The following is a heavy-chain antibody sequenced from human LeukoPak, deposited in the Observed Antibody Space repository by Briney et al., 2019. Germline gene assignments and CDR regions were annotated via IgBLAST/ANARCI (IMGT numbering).Heavy chain of an antibody. Sequence: GGSLRLSCAAPGFTLSNAWMNWVRQAPGKGLEWDGRLKSKTDGGTTDYAAPVKGRFTVSRDDSKNILYLQMNSLKIEDTAVYYCTTRNSSGWYDYWGQGTLVTVSS. CDR3: TTRNSSGWYDY. D-gene: IGHD6-19*01. CDR2: LKSKTDGGTT. CDR1: GFTLSNAW. J-gene: IGHJ4*02. V-gene: IGHV3-15*07.